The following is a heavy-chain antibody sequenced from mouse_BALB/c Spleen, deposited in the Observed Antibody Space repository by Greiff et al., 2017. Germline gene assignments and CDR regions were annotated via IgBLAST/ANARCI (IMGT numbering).Heavy chain of an antibody. D-gene: IGHD1-2*01. Sequence: EVKLVESGGGLVKPGGSLKLSCAASGFTFSSYAMSWVRQSPEKRLEWVAEISSGGSYTYYPDTVTGRFTISRDNAKNTLYLEMSSLRSEDTAMYYCARVTTATSRAMDYWGQGTSVTVSS. J-gene: IGHJ4*01. CDR2: ISSGGSYT. V-gene: IGHV5-9-4*01. CDR3: ARVTTATSRAMDY. CDR1: GFTFSSYA.